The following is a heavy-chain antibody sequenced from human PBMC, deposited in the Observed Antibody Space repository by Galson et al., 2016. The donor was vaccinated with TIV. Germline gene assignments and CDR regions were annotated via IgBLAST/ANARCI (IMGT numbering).Heavy chain of an antibody. CDR3: GQAGRYFDWLVARFDP. CDR2: IGGIGTSQ. Sequence: SLRLSCAASGFTFSAYAVNWVRQAPGKGLEWVSGIGGIGTSQYYADSVKGRFTVSRDNSTNTVSLQMNSLRREDTAVYYCGQAGRYFDWLVARFDPRGQGTLVTVSS. J-gene: IGHJ5*02. CDR1: GFTFSAYA. V-gene: IGHV3-23*01. D-gene: IGHD3-9*01.